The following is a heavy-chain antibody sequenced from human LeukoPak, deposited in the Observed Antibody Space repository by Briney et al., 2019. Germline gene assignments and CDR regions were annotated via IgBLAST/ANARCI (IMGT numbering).Heavy chain of an antibody. CDR1: GYTFTGYY. CDR2: INPNSGGT. D-gene: IGHD2-2*01. V-gene: IGHV1-2*02. J-gene: IGHJ4*02. Sequence: GASVKVSCKASGYTFTGYYMHWVRQAPGQGLEWMGWINPNSGGTNYAQKFQGRVTMTRDTSISTAYMELSRLRSDDTAVYYCARGALSKVVVPAAIPYWGQGTLVTVSS. CDR3: ARGALSKVVVPAAIPY.